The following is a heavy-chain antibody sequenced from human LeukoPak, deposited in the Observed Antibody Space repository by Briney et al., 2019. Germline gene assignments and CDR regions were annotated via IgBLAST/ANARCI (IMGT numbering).Heavy chain of an antibody. CDR2: INPNSGGT. V-gene: IGHV1-2*02. CDR1: GYXFTGXX. CDR3: ARSPGGAFDI. J-gene: IGHJ3*02. D-gene: IGHD3-16*01. Sequence: GASVXXXCXXXGYXFTGXXXXWVRXXPXXXXXWMGWINPNSGGTNYAQKFQGRVTMTRDTSISTAYMELSRLRSDDTAVYYCARSPGGAFDIWGQGTMVTVSS.